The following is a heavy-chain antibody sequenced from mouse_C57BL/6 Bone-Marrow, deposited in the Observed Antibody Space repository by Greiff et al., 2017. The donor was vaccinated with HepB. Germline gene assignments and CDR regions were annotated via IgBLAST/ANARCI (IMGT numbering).Heavy chain of an antibody. CDR3: ARSGDYDGWFAY. D-gene: IGHD2-4*01. Sequence: QVQLKQSGAELARPGASVKLSCKASGYTFTSYGISWVKQRTGQGLEWIGEIYPRSGNTYYNEKFKGKATLTADKSSSTAYMELRSLTSEDSAVYFCARSGDYDGWFAYWGQGTLVTVSA. CDR1: GYTFTSYG. J-gene: IGHJ3*01. CDR2: IYPRSGNT. V-gene: IGHV1-81*01.